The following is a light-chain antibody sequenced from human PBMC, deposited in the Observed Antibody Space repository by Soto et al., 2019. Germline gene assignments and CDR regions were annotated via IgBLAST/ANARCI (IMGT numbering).Light chain of an antibody. CDR2: DVN. J-gene: IGLJ1*01. V-gene: IGLV2-14*03. CDR3: CSYTSSSTHV. CDR1: SSDVGGYNC. Sequence: QSALTQPASVSGSPGQSITISCTGTSSDVGGYNCVSWYQQHPGKVPKPMIFDVNRRPAGVSDRFSGSKSGNTSSLTIAGLQAEDEGDYYCCSYTSSSTHVFGSGTKLTVL.